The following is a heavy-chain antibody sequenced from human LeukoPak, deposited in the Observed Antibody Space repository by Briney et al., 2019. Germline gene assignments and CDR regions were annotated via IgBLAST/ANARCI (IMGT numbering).Heavy chain of an antibody. CDR2: MKEDGTEI. D-gene: IGHD3-16*01. V-gene: IGHV3-7*01. CDR3: ATGGAPGGRFEN. J-gene: IGHJ4*02. Sequence: GGSLRLSCVVSGFTFDMSTMTWVRQAPGKGPEWVAKMKEDGTEIFYAGSVAGRFTISRDNFKNSLYLRMNSLRVEDTAVYYCATGGAPGGRFENWGQGTLVTVSS. CDR1: GFTFDMST.